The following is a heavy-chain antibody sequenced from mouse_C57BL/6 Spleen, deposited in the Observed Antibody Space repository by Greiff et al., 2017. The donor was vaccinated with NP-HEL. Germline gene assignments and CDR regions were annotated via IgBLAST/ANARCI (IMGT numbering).Heavy chain of an antibody. CDR2: IDPETGGT. Sequence: VQLQQSGAELVRPGASVTLSCKASGYTFTDYEMHWVKQTPVHGLEWIGAIDPETGGTAYNQKFKGKAILTADKSSSTAYMELRSLTSEDSAVYYWTREGYYYGSKTWFAYWGQGTLVTVSA. D-gene: IGHD1-1*01. CDR3: TREGYYYGSKTWFAY. J-gene: IGHJ3*01. V-gene: IGHV1-15*01. CDR1: GYTFTDYE.